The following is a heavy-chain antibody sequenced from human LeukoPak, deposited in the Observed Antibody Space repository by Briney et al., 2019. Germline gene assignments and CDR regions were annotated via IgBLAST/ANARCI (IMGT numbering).Heavy chain of an antibody. CDR3: AREPLRYFDWLRVGYFDY. CDR1: GGSISSGSYY. Sequence: SETLSLTCTVSGGSISSGSYYWSWIRQPAGKGLEWIGRIYTSGSTNYNPSLKSRVTISVDTSKNQFSLKLSSVTAADTAVYYCAREPLRYFDWLRVGYFDYWGQGTLVTVSS. V-gene: IGHV4-61*02. D-gene: IGHD3-9*01. CDR2: IYTSGST. J-gene: IGHJ4*02.